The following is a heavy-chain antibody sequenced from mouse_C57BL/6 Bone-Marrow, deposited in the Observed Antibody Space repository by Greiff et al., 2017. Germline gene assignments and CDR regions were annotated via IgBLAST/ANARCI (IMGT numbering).Heavy chain of an antibody. CDR2: IDPSDSYT. Sequence: VQLQQPGAELVRPGTSVKLSCKASGYTFTSYWMPWVKQRPGQGLEWIGVIDPSDSYTNYNQKFKGKATLTVDTSSSTAYMQLSSLTSEDSAVYYCARDGYYDYFDYWGQGTTLTVS. CDR1: GYTFTSYW. V-gene: IGHV1-59*01. CDR3: ARDGYYDYFDY. J-gene: IGHJ2*01. D-gene: IGHD2-3*01.